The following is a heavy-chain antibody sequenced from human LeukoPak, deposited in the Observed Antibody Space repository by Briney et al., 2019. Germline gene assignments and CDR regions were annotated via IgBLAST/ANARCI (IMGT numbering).Heavy chain of an antibody. CDR2: IYTSGST. D-gene: IGHD6-13*01. J-gene: IGHJ5*02. Sequence: PSETLSLTYTVSGGSISTYYWSWIRQPAGRGLEWIGRIYTSGSTNYNPSLKSRVTMSVDTSKNQFSLKLSSVTAADTAVYYCAREEEQLARGLDPWGQGALVTVSS. V-gene: IGHV4-4*07. CDR3: AREEEQLARGLDP. CDR1: GGSISTYY.